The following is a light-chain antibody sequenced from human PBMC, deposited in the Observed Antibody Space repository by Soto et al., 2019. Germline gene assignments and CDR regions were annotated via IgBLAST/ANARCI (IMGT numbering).Light chain of an antibody. CDR2: AAS. CDR1: QSISTY. J-gene: IGKJ2*01. CDR3: QQSYSTLRT. V-gene: IGKV1-39*01. Sequence: TQSPGTLSLSPGERATLSCRASQSISTYLNWYQQKPGKAPKLLIYAASSLQSGVPSRFSGSGSGTDFTLTISSLQPEDFATYYCQQSYSTLRTFGQGTKLEIK.